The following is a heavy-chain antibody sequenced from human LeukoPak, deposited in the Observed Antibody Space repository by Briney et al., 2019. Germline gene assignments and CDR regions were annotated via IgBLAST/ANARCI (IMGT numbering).Heavy chain of an antibody. V-gene: IGHV4-61*02. CDR1: GGSISSGSYH. CDR3: ARGRGYMDV. J-gene: IGHJ6*03. Sequence: SQTLSLTCTVSGGSISSGSYHWSWIRQPAGKGLEWIGRIYTSGSTDYNPSLKSRVTISVDTSKNQFSLRLTSVTAADTAVYYCARGRGYMDVWGKGTTVTVSS. CDR2: IYTSGST.